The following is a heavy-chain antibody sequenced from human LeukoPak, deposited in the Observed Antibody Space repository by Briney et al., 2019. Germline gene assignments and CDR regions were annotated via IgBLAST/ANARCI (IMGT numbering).Heavy chain of an antibody. V-gene: IGHV4-59*12. D-gene: IGHD3-16*01. CDR1: GGSISSYY. J-gene: IGHJ4*02. CDR3: ARDVTFDY. Sequence: SETLSLTCTVSGGSISSYYWSWIRQPPGKGLEWIGYIYYSGSTNYKPSLKSRVTISVDTSKNQFSLKLSSATAADTAVYYCARDVTFDYWGQGTLVTVSS. CDR2: IYYSGST.